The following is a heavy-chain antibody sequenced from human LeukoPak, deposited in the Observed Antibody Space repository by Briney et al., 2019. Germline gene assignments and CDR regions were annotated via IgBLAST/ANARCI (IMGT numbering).Heavy chain of an antibody. CDR3: VKDMNPGGADV. J-gene: IGHJ6*02. V-gene: IGHV3-7*03. D-gene: IGHD3-10*01. CDR2: IKQDGSEK. CDR1: GFTFSSYW. Sequence: GGSLRLSCAASGFTFSSYWMSWVRQAPGKGLEWVANIKQDGSEKYYVDSVKGRFTISRDNAKNSLYLQMNSLRPEDTALYYCVKDMNPGGADVWGQGTTVTVSS.